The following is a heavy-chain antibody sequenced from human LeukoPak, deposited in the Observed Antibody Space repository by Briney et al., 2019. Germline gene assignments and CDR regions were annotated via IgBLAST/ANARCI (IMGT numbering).Heavy chain of an antibody. Sequence: SQTLSLTCTVSGGSISSGDYYWSWLRQPPGMGLEWIGYIYYSGSTYYNPSLKSRVTISVDTSKNQFSLKLSSVTAADTAVYYCARDYDSSGWGYYYGMDVWGQGTTVTVSS. CDR1: GGSISSGDYY. CDR3: ARDYDSSGWGYYYGMDV. CDR2: IYYSGST. D-gene: IGHD3-22*01. V-gene: IGHV4-30-4*01. J-gene: IGHJ6*02.